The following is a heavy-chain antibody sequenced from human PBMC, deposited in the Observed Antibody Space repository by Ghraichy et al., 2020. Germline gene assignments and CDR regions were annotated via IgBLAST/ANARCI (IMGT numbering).Heavy chain of an antibody. Sequence: GESLNISCAASGFTFSSYAMSWVRQAPGKGLEWVSAISGSGGSTYYADSVKGRFTISRDNSKNTLYLQMNSLRAEDTAVYYCAKNYGDYDNYFDYWGQGTLVNVSS. CDR2: ISGSGGST. CDR3: AKNYGDYDNYFDY. J-gene: IGHJ4*02. CDR1: GFTFSSYA. D-gene: IGHD4-17*01. V-gene: IGHV3-23*01.